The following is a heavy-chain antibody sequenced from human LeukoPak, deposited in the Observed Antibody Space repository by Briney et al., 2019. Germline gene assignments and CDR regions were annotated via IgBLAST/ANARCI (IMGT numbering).Heavy chain of an antibody. CDR3: ARLGIFGVVIETCYFDY. D-gene: IGHD3-3*01. CDR2: IGAYNSNT. J-gene: IGHJ4*02. V-gene: IGHV1-18*01. CDR1: GYTFTSYG. Sequence: EASVKVSCKASGYTFTSYGISWVRQPPGQGLEWMGWIGAYNSNTNYAQKLQGRVTMTTDTSTSTAYMELRSLRSDDTAVYYCARLGIFGVVIETCYFDYWGQGTLATVSS.